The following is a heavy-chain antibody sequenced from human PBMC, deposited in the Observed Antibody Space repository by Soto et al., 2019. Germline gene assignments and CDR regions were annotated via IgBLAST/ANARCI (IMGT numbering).Heavy chain of an antibody. Sequence: QVQLVQSGAEVKKPGSSVKVSCKASGGTFSSYAISWVRQAPGQGLEWMGGIIPIFGTANYAQKFQGRVTLTADESTSTAYMELSSLRSEDTAVYYCARKTPLRYCSSTSCYQYGMDVWGQGTTVTVSS. V-gene: IGHV1-69*01. CDR3: ARKTPLRYCSSTSCYQYGMDV. CDR2: IIPIFGTA. J-gene: IGHJ6*02. D-gene: IGHD2-2*01. CDR1: GGTFSSYA.